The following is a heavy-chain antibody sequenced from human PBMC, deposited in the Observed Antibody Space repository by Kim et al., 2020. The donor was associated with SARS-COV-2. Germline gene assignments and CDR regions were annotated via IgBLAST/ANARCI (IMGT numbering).Heavy chain of an antibody. D-gene: IGHD1-1*01. CDR2: IYYSGST. CDR3: AGTQRTGMINFDY. Sequence: SETLSLTCTVSGGSISSYYWSWIRQPPGKGLEWIGYIYYSGSTKYNPYLKSRVTILVDTSKNQFSLKLSSVPAADKAGYYCAGTQRTGMINFDYWGQGTL. CDR1: GGSISSYY. J-gene: IGHJ4*02. V-gene: IGHV4-59*01.